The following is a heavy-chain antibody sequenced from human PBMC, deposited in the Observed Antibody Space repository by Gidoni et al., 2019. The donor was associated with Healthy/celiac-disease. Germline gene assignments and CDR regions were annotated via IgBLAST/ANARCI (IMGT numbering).Heavy chain of an antibody. CDR2: ISGSGGST. Sequence: EVQLLESGGGLVQPGGSLSLSCAASGFTFSSYAMRWGRQAQGKGLGWVSAISGSGGSTYYADSVKGRFTISRDNSKNTLYLQMNSLRAEDTAVYYCAKDLVGIAVAGNWGQGTLVTVSS. CDR3: AKDLVGIAVAGN. V-gene: IGHV3-23*01. CDR1: GFTFSSYA. J-gene: IGHJ4*02. D-gene: IGHD6-19*01.